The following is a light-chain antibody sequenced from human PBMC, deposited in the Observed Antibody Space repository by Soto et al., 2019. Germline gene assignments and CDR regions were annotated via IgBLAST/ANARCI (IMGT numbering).Light chain of an antibody. V-gene: IGKV3D-15*01. J-gene: IGKJ4*01. CDR3: QQYGSSPT. CDR1: QSVSSN. CDR2: GAS. Sequence: IVMSQSPGTLSVSPGERAALSCRASQSVSSNLAWYQQKPGQAPRLLIYGASTRATGIPARFSGSGSGTEFTLTISNLQSEDSAVYYCQQYGSSPTFGGGTKVDIK.